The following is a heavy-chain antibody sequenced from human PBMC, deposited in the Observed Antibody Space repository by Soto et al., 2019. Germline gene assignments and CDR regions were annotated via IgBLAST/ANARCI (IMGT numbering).Heavy chain of an antibody. CDR2: ISWNSGSI. V-gene: IGHV3-9*01. CDR3: AKDIGGGSSSWPDYFDY. J-gene: IGHJ4*02. D-gene: IGHD6-13*01. CDR1: GFTFDDYA. Sequence: SLRLSCAASGFTFDDYAMHWVRQAPGKGLEWVSGISWNSGSIGYADSVKGRFTISRDNAKNSLYLQMNSLRAEDTALYYFAKDIGGGSSSWPDYFDYWGQGTLVTVSS.